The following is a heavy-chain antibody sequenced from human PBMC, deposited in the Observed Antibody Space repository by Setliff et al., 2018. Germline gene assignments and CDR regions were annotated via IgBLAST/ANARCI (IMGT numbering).Heavy chain of an antibody. V-gene: IGHV4-39*01. D-gene: IGHD3-16*01. CDR1: GASITNINYY. CDR3: ARLPNYVWGSPVDY. Sequence: PSETLSLTCTVSGASITNINYYWGLIRQPPGKGLEWIGSIFYSGRTFYNPSLKSQVTISVDTSKNQFSLTLSSVTAADTAVYYCARLPNYVWGSPVDYWGQGTLVTVSS. J-gene: IGHJ4*02. CDR2: IFYSGRT.